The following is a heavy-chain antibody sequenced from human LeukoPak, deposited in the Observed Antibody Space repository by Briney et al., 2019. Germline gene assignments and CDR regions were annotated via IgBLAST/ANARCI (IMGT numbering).Heavy chain of an antibody. D-gene: IGHD5-12*01. CDR2: ISSNGGST. CDR1: GFTFSSYG. Sequence: PGGSLRLSCEASGFTFSSYGMHWVRQAPGKGLEYVSAISSNGGSTYYADSVKGRFTISRDNSKNTLYLQMNSLRAEDTAVYYCAKDSGASDSGYDYIALWTTVNDKPVFDPWGQGTLVTVSS. CDR3: AKDSGASDSGYDYIALWTTVNDKPVFDP. V-gene: IGHV3-64*04. J-gene: IGHJ5*02.